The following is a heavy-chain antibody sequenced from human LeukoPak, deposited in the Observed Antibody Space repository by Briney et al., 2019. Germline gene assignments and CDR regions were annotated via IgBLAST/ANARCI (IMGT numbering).Heavy chain of an antibody. J-gene: IGHJ3*02. Sequence: SETLSLTRGVYGGSFSGYYWSWIRQPPGKGLEWIGEINHSGSTNYNPSLKSRVTISLDTSRNQFSLKLNSVTAADTAVYYCAKSNGYGLIDIWGQGTMVTVSS. CDR2: INHSGST. V-gene: IGHV4-34*01. CDR1: GGSFSGYY. D-gene: IGHD3-22*01. CDR3: AKSNGYGLIDI.